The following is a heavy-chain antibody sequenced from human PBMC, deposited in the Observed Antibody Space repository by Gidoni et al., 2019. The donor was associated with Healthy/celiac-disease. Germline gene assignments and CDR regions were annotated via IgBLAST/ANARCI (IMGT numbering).Heavy chain of an antibody. CDR3: ARAASSDAFDI. Sequence: QVQLQQWGAGLLKTSETLSLTCAVDGGSFSGYYWSWIRQPPGKGLEWIGEINHSVSTNYNPSLKSRVTISVDTSKNQFSLKLSSVTAADTAVYYCARAASSDAFDIWGQGTMVTVSS. J-gene: IGHJ3*02. CDR2: INHSVST. V-gene: IGHV4-34*01. CDR1: GGSFSGYY.